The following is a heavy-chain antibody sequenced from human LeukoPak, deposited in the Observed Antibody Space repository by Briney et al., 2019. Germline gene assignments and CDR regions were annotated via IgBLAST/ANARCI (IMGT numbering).Heavy chain of an antibody. CDR2: ISGPAGSW. Sequence: GSLRLSCAASGFTFSSYAMSWVRQAPGKGLEWVSAISGPAGSWDYADSVTGRFTISRDNSKTTLFLQMNSLRAEDTAIYYCAKKVGLVSAPLYYFDVWGQGTLVTVSS. V-gene: IGHV3-23*01. D-gene: IGHD5/OR15-5a*01. CDR1: GFTFSSYA. J-gene: IGHJ4*02. CDR3: AKKVGLVSAPLYYFDV.